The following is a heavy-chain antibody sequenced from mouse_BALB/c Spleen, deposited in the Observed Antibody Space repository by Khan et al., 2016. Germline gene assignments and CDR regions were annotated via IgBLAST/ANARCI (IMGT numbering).Heavy chain of an antibody. J-gene: IGHJ4*01. CDR1: GYSITSDYA. CDR3: ARSWRGFYAMDY. Sequence: EVQLQESGPGLVKPSQSLSLTCTVTGYSITSDYAWNWLRQFPGNKLEWMGYISYSGSTSYNPSLKSRISITRDTSKNQFFLQLNSVTTEDTATYYCARSWRGFYAMDYWGRGTSVTVSS. CDR2: ISYSGST. V-gene: IGHV3-2*02.